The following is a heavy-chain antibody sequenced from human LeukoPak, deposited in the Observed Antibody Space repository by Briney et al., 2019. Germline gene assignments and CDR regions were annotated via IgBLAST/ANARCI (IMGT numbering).Heavy chain of an antibody. V-gene: IGHV3-30*18. CDR1: GFTFSSYG. Sequence: GRSLRLSCAASGFTFSSYGMHWVRQAPGKGLERVALISFDGGKKYYADSVKGRFTISRDNSKNTLYLQMSSLIPDDTAVYYCAKGRQQWWTFDALDIWGQGTMVTVSS. J-gene: IGHJ3*02. D-gene: IGHD2-8*01. CDR3: AKGRQQWWTFDALDI. CDR2: ISFDGGKK.